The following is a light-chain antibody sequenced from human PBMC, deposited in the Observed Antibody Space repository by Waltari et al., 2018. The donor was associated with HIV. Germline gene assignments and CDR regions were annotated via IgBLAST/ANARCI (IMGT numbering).Light chain of an antibody. J-gene: IGLJ2*01. CDR3: SSYTSSSTVV. CDR1: SSDVGGYNY. CDR2: EVS. Sequence: QSALTQPASVSGSPGQSITISCTGTSSDVGGYNYVSWYQQHPGKPPNLMIYEVSNRPSGVSNRFSGSKSGNTASLTISGLQAEDEADYYCSSYTSSSTVVFGGGTKLTVL. V-gene: IGLV2-14*01.